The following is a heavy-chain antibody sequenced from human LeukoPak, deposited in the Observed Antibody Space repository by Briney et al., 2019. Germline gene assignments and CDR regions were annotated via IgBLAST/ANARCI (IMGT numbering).Heavy chain of an antibody. J-gene: IGHJ3*02. CDR1: GYTFTSYY. D-gene: IGHD3-22*01. CDR3: AGEDNSSGYRPFDI. CDR2: INPNNGGT. Sequence: ASVKVSCKASGYTFTSYYMHWVRQAPGQGLEWMGRINPNNGGTNYAQKFQGRVTMTSDMSMSTAYMELSRLRSDDTAVYYCAGEDNSSGYRPFDIWGQGTMVTVPS. V-gene: IGHV1-2*06.